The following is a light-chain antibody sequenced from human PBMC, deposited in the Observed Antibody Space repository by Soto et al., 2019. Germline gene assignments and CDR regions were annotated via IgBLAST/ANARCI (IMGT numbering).Light chain of an antibody. Sequence: EIVITQCPANLSVSPGERATLSCRASQSVSSNLAWYQQTPGQAPRVLIYGASTRDTGIPARFSGSGAGTECTRTISSLQSEDFAVYYCQQYNNWPLTFGGGTKVDIK. CDR3: QQYNNWPLT. CDR1: QSVSSN. CDR2: GAS. J-gene: IGKJ4*01. V-gene: IGKV3-15*01.